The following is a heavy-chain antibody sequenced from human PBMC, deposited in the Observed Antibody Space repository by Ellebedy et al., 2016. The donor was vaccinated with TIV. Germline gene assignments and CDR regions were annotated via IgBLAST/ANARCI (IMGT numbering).Heavy chain of an antibody. D-gene: IGHD2-15*01. CDR3: ARVLPEVLILEFPEAQSDNWFDP. CDR2: IHHSGST. V-gene: IGHV4-4*02. CDR1: GDSISSNNW. Sequence: SETLSLXCAVSGDSISSNNWWSWVRPPPGKGLEWIGEIHHSGSTNYNPSLKSRVTISVDKSKNQFSLKLSSVTAADTAMYYCARVLPEVLILEFPEAQSDNWFDPWGQGTLVTVSS. J-gene: IGHJ5*02.